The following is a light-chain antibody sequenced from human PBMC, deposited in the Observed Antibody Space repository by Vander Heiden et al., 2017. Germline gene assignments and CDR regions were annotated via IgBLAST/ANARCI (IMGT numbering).Light chain of an antibody. V-gene: IGKV4-1*01. CDR1: RSVLYSSDNKNY. Sequence: DIVMTQSPDSLAVSLGERATINCRSSRSVLYSSDNKNYLAWYQQKPGQPPKLLIYWASTRESGVPDRFSGSGSGTDFTLTINSLQAEDVAIYYCQHDDNIPLTFGGGTKVEIK. CDR2: WAS. CDR3: QHDDNIPLT. J-gene: IGKJ4*01.